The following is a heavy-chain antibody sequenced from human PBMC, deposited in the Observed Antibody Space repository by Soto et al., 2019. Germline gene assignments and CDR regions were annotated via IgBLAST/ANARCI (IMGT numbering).Heavy chain of an antibody. J-gene: IGHJ3*01. CDR3: ARKPDVAPAKVGGGYVFDV. D-gene: IGHD3-16*01. Sequence: QVQLQESGPGLVKPSGTLSLTCAASSGSIFTTNWWSWVRQSPGRGLQWIGDIYHSGSPKYNPSLKSRVSISIDKSKDRFLLNLTSVTAADTAVYYCARKPDVAPAKVGGGYVFDVWGQGTMVTVSS. CDR2: IYHSGSP. V-gene: IGHV4-4*02. CDR1: SGSIFTTNW.